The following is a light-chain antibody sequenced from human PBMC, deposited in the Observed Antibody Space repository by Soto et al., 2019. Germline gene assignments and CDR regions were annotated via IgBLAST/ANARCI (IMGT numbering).Light chain of an antibody. V-gene: IGKV3-15*01. CDR2: AAS. J-gene: IGKJ5*01. Sequence: EIVMTQSPATLSVSPGERVTLSCRASQTVSSNLAWYQQKPGQAPRLLIYAASNRATDTPARFSGSGSGTEFTLTISSLQSEDFAVYYCQQYNNWPPPITFGQGTRLEIK. CDR1: QTVSSN. CDR3: QQYNNWPPPIT.